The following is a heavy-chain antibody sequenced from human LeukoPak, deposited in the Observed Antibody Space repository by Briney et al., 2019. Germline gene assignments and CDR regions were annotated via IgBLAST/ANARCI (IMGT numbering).Heavy chain of an antibody. V-gene: IGHV4-59*02. D-gene: IGHD2-2*01. Sequence: SETLSLTCTVSGGSVSSYYWSWIRRPPGRGLEWIAYLSHSGGSDSNPSLTSRATTLVDTSKNQFSLKLTSVTAADTAVYYCARARYANAWYAFDIWGHGTMVTVSS. CDR3: ARARYANAWYAFDI. J-gene: IGHJ3*02. CDR1: GGSVSSYY. CDR2: LSHSGGS.